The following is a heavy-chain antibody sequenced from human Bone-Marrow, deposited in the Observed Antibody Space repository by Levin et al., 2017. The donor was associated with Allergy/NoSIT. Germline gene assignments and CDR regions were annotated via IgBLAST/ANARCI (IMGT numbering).Heavy chain of an antibody. V-gene: IGHV3-30*04. CDR3: ARDPGAYNDIWNGFYSGYDYYGRDV. J-gene: IGHJ6*02. Sequence: GGSLRLSCAASGFRLSIFTMHWVRQSPGKGLEWVALTSHDGGDEYYADSVKGRFTISRDNSKNTLYLQMKSLRAEDTALYYCARDPGAYNDIWNGFYSGYDYYGRDVWGQGTTVTVS. CDR1: GFRLSIFT. D-gene: IGHD3-3*01. CDR2: TSHDGGDE.